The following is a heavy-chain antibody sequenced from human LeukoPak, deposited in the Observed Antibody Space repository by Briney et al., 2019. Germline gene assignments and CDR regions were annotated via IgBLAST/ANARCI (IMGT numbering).Heavy chain of an antibody. CDR2: MSSGSSYI. J-gene: IGHJ4*02. Sequence: PGGSLRLSCAASGFTFSNYNMNWVRQAPGKGLEWVSSMSSGSSYIYYADSVKGRFTISRDNAKNSLYLQMNSLRVEDMAVYYCARDRGDYGSGSYYSDYWGQGTLVTVSS. CDR1: GFTFSNYN. CDR3: ARDRGDYGSGSYYSDY. D-gene: IGHD3-10*01. V-gene: IGHV3-21*01.